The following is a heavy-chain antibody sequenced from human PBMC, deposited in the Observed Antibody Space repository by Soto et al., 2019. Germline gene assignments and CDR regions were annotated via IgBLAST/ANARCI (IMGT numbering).Heavy chain of an antibody. CDR3: ARDGWLQSGVYYYYYGMDV. CDR1: GYTFTSYG. V-gene: IGHV1-18*01. CDR2: ISAYNGNT. J-gene: IGHJ6*02. D-gene: IGHD5-12*01. Sequence: QVQLVQSGAEVKKPGASVKVSCKASGYTFTSYGISWVRQAPGQGLEWMGWISAYNGNTNYAQKLQGRVTMTTDTXMSSAXXERRSLRSDDTAVYYCARDGWLQSGVYYYYYGMDVWGQGTTVTVSS.